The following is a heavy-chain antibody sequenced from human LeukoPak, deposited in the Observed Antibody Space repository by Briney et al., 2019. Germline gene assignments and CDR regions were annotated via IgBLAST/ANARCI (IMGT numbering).Heavy chain of an antibody. CDR2: IYYSGST. V-gene: IGHV4-30-4*01. CDR3: ARLAPRSVGAIGN. CDR1: GYSISSADFY. Sequence: SQTLSLTCTVSGYSISSADFYWGWIRQPPGKGLEWIGYIYYSGSTYYTPSLKSRVTISVDTSKNQFSLKLNSVTAADTAVYYCARLAPRSVGAIGNWGQGTLVTVSS. J-gene: IGHJ4*02. D-gene: IGHD1-26*01.